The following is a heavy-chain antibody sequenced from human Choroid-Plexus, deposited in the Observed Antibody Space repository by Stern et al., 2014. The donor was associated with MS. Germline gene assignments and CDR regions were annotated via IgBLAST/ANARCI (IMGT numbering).Heavy chain of an antibody. CDR1: GFTFGSCA. CDR3: AKDRQYLTYFFDH. J-gene: IGHJ5*02. Sequence: AQLVESGGGVAQPGRPLRLSCVASGFTFGSCAMHWVRQAPGTGLEWVAGVSYDGSNKYYADSVKGRRTISRDNSQNTLYMQMSSLRPEDTAVYYCAKDRQYLTYFFDHWGQGSLVTVSS. V-gene: IGHV3-30*18. CDR2: VSYDGSNK. D-gene: IGHD2/OR15-2a*01.